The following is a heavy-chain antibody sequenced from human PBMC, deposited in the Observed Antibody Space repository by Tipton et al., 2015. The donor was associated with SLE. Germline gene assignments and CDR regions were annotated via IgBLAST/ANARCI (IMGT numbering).Heavy chain of an antibody. V-gene: IGHV4-4*07. CDR3: ATSRRNWGSHGDYYMDV. Sequence: TLSLTCTVSGGSISTYYWSWIRQPAGKGLEWIGRIYTSGSTNYNPSLKSRVTMSVDTSKNQFSLKLSSVTAADTAVYYCATSRRNWGSHGDYYMDVWGKGTTVTVSS. CDR1: GGSISTYY. D-gene: IGHD3-16*01. CDR2: IYTSGST. J-gene: IGHJ6*03.